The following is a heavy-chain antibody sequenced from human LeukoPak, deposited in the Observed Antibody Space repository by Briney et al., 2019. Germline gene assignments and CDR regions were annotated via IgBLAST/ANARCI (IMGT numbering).Heavy chain of an antibody. V-gene: IGHV3-30*02. CDR1: GFTFSDYY. CDR3: AKDPTDYDSSGYPDY. J-gene: IGHJ4*02. D-gene: IGHD3-22*01. Sequence: GGSLRLSCAASGFTFSDYYMSWIRQAPGKGLEWVAFIRYDGSYKYYADSVKSRFTISRDNSKNTLYLQMNSLRTEDTAVYYCAKDPTDYDSSGYPDYWGQGTLVTVSS. CDR2: IRYDGSYK.